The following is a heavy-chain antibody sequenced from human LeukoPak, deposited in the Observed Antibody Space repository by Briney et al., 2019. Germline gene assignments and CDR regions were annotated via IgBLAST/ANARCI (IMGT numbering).Heavy chain of an antibody. CDR1: GFSSSTYS. J-gene: IGHJ6*03. CDR3: ARKPSQFPYSQRSYMDV. D-gene: IGHD1-26*01. CDR2: FSSSGSYM. Sequence: GRSRSLAWPASGFSSSTYSMHWVRQAPGKGLEWVSSFSSSGSYMFYADSVKGRFTISRDNAKNSLYLQMSGLTAEVTAVYYCARKPSQFPYSQRSYMDVWGTGTTVTVSS. V-gene: IGHV3-21*01.